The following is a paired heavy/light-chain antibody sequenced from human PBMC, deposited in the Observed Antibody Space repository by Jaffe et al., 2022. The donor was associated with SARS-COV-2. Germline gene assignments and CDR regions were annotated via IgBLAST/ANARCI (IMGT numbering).Light chain of an antibody. CDR2: AVN. Sequence: QSALTQPASVSGSPGQSITISCTGTSNDVGDHDYVSWYQQHPGKAPKLMIYAVNNRPSGVSNRFSGSQSGNTASLTISGLQAEDEADYYCSSYRSSTTLVFGGGTKLTVL. J-gene: IGLJ3*02. V-gene: IGLV2-14*03. CDR3: SSYRSSTTLV. CDR1: SNDVGDHDY.
Heavy chain of an antibody. V-gene: IGHV3-23*01. Sequence: EVQLLESGGGLVQPGGSLRLSCAASGFTFNTYAMSWVRQAPGKGLEWVSAISDSGVGTYYADSVKGRFTISRDKSKNMLSLQMNSLRAEDTAVYYCAKGKRREGYSNWGQGTMVIVSS. CDR3: AKGKRREGYSN. CDR1: GFTFNTYA. D-gene: IGHD2-15*01. J-gene: IGHJ3*01. CDR2: ISDSGVGT.